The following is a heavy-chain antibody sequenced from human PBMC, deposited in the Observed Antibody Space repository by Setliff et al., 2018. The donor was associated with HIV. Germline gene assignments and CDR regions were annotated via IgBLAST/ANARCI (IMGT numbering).Heavy chain of an antibody. CDR3: AAFFVTPLMTQDF. J-gene: IGHJ4*02. D-gene: IGHD4-17*01. CDR1: GYSISSGFY. V-gene: IGHV4-38-2*01. CDR2: IYHSGST. Sequence: KPSETLSLTCAVSGYSISSGFYWGWIRQPPGKGLEWIGSIYHSGSTYYNPSLRSRVTISVDTSKNQFSLKLSSVTAADTAVYHCAAFFVTPLMTQDFWGQGTLVTISS.